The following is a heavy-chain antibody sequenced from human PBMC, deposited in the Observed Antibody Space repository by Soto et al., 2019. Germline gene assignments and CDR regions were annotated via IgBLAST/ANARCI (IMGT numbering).Heavy chain of an antibody. D-gene: IGHD3-3*01. CDR2: INAGNGNA. CDR1: GYTFTSYA. Sequence: ASVKVSCKASGYTFTSYAMHWVRQAPGQRLEWMGWINAGNGNAKYSQKFQGRVTITRDTSASTAYMEPSSLRSEDTAVYYCARDVSPYDFWSGYYRYYYYYGMDVWGQGTTVTVSS. J-gene: IGHJ6*02. V-gene: IGHV1-3*01. CDR3: ARDVSPYDFWSGYYRYYYYYGMDV.